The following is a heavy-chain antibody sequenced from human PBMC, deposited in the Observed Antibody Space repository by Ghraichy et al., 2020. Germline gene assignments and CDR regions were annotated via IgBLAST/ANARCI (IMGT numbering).Heavy chain of an antibody. CDR1: GGSFSGYY. Sequence: SETLSLTCAVYGGSFSGYYWSWIRQPPGKGLEWIGEINHSGSTNYNPSLKSRVTISVDTSKNQFSLKLSSVTAADTAVYYCARGRQWLANWFDPWGQGTLVTVSS. V-gene: IGHV4-34*01. CDR2: INHSGST. J-gene: IGHJ5*02. D-gene: IGHD6-19*01. CDR3: ARGRQWLANWFDP.